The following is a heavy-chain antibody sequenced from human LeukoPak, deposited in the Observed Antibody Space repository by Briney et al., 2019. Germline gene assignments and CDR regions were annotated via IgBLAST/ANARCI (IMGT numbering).Heavy chain of an antibody. V-gene: IGHV7-4-1*02. CDR3: ARPKVGASNHFDY. D-gene: IGHD1-26*01. J-gene: IGHJ4*02. CDR1: GYTFFSYG. CDR2: INTNTGNP. Sequence: ASVKVSCKASGYTFFSYGISWVRQAPGQGLEWMGWINTNTGNPTYAQGFTGRFVFSLDTSVSTAYLQISRLKAEDTAVYYCARPKVGASNHFDYWGQGTLVTVSS.